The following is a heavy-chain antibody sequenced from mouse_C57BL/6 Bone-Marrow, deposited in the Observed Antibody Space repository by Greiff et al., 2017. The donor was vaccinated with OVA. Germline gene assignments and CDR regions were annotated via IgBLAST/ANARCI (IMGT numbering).Heavy chain of an antibody. J-gene: IGHJ1*03. CDR1: GYSFTGYF. CDR2: INPYNGDT. V-gene: IGHV1-20*01. CDR3: VASLYYYGSHWYFDV. D-gene: IGHD1-1*01. Sequence: EVQLQQSGPELVKPGDSVKISCKASGYSFTGYFMNWVMQSHGKSLEWIGRINPYNGDTFYNQKFKGKATLTLDKSSSTAHMELRSLTSEDSAVYYGVASLYYYGSHWYFDVWGTGTTVTVSS.